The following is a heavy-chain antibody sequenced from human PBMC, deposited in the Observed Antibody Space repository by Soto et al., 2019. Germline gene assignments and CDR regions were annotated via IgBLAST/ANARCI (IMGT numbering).Heavy chain of an antibody. CDR3: RFLYYYDNYWFDP. CDR1: GGSINSSSYY. V-gene: IGHV4-39*01. CDR2: IYYSGST. J-gene: IGHJ5*02. D-gene: IGHD3-22*01. Sequence: PSETLSLTCTVSGGSINSSSYYWGWIRQPPGKGLEWIGSIYYSGSTYYNPSLKSRVTISVDTSKNQFSLKLSSVTAADTAVYYCRFLYYYDNYWFDPWGQGTLVTVSS.